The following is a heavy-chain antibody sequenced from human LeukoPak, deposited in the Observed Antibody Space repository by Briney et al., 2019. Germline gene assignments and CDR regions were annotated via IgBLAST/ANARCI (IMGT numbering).Heavy chain of an antibody. CDR1: GGSISSRSYY. CDR2: IYYSGST. J-gene: IGHJ4*02. V-gene: IGHV4-39*01. D-gene: IGHD5-18*01. Sequence: SETLSLTCTVSGGSISSRSYYWGWIRQPPGKGLEWIGSIYYSGSTYYNPSLKSRVTISVDTSKNQFSLKLSSVTAAETAVHYCARGYSYGYDGDRTIFDYWGQGTLVTVSS. CDR3: ARGYSYGYDGDRTIFDY.